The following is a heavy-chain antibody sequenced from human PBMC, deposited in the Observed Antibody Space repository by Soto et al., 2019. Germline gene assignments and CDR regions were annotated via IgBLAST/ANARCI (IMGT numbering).Heavy chain of an antibody. CDR1: GGTFSSYA. CDR3: SKGLDLIAGPLHN. V-gene: IGHV1-69*01. D-gene: IGHD6-13*01. J-gene: IGHJ4*02. Sequence: VQLVQSGAEVKKPGSSVKVSCKASGGTFSSYAISWVRQAPGQGLEWMGGIIPIFGTANYAQKFQGRVTITADEYNSDTYKEVGRRRDEDTGRYSRSKGLDLIAGPLHNWGQGTLVTVSS. CDR2: IIPIFGTA.